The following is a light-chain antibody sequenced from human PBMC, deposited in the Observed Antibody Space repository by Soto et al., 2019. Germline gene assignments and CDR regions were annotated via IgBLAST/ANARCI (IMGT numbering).Light chain of an antibody. V-gene: IGKV1-27*01. Sequence: DIQMTQSPSSLSASVGDRGTITCRASQGISNYLAWYQQKPGKVPKLLIYAASTLQTGVPSRFSGSGSETDFTLTISSQQPEDVATYYCQTYNSPPRTFGQETKVEIK. J-gene: IGKJ1*01. CDR3: QTYNSPPRT. CDR2: AAS. CDR1: QGISNY.